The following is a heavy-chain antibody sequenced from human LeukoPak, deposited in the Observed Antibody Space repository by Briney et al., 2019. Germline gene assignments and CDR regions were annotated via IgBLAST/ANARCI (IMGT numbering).Heavy chain of an antibody. CDR1: GGSISSYY. CDR3: ARTSSYGMDV. J-gene: IGHJ6*02. V-gene: IGHV4-59*01. Sequence: SETLSLTCTVSGGSISSYYWSWIRQPPGKGLEWIGYIYYSGSTNYNPSLKSRVTISVDTSKNQFSLKLSSVTAADTAVYYCARTSSYGMDVWGQGTTVTVSS. CDR2: IYYSGST.